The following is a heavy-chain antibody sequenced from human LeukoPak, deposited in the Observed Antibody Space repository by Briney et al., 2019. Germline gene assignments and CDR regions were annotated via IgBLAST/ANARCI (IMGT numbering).Heavy chain of an antibody. Sequence: SETLSLTCTVSGGSISSSAYHWGWIRQPPGKGLEWIWSIHYSGSTYYNPSLKSRVTMSVRTSNNQFSLKLSSVTAADTAVYYCTRLWSTDCSGGSCPHQPNYWGQGTLVTVSS. CDR2: IHYSGST. V-gene: IGHV4-39*01. CDR1: GGSISSSAYH. D-gene: IGHD2-15*01. J-gene: IGHJ4*02. CDR3: TRLWSTDCSGGSCPHQPNY.